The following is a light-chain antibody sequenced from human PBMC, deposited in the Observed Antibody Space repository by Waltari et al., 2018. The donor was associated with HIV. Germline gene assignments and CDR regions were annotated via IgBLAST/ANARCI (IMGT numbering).Light chain of an antibody. CDR3: CSYAGDSVV. CDR2: DVN. V-gene: IGLV2-11*01. J-gene: IGLJ2*01. Sequence: QSALTQPRSVSGSPGQSVAISCTGTSSDVGGYNYVPWYQQHPGKAPKLMLSDVNKRPSGVPDRFSGSKSGNTASLTSAGLQAEDEAEYYCCSYAGDSVVFGGGTKLTVL. CDR1: SSDVGGYNY.